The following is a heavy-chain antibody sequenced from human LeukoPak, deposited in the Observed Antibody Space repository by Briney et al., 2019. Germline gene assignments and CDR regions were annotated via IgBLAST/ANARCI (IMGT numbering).Heavy chain of an antibody. Sequence: PGGSLRLSCAASGFTVSNNYMSWVRQAPGKGLEWVSLIYSGGSTYYADSVKGRFTISRDNSKNTLYLQMNSLRAEDTAVYYCAKDPNFYYCMDVWGKGTTVTISS. V-gene: IGHV3-66*01. CDR2: IYSGGST. CDR1: GFTVSNNY. J-gene: IGHJ6*03. CDR3: AKDPNFYYCMDV.